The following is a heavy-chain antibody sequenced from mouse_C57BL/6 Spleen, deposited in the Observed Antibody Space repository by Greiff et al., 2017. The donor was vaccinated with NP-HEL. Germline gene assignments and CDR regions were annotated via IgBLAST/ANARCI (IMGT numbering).Heavy chain of an antibody. Sequence: EVKLVESGGDLVKPGGSLKLSCAASGFTFSSYGMSWVRQTPDKRLEWVATISSGGSYTYYPDSVKGRFTISRDNAKNTLYLQMSSLKSEDTAMYYCARRETMVTTYYFDYWGQGTTLTVSS. CDR2: ISSGGSYT. D-gene: IGHD2-2*01. CDR3: ARRETMVTTYYFDY. CDR1: GFTFSSYG. J-gene: IGHJ2*01. V-gene: IGHV5-6*02.